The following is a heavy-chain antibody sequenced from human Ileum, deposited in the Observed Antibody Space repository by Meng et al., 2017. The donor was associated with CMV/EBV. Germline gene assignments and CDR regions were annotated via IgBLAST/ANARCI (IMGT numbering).Heavy chain of an antibody. CDR1: GYPFTGYY. CDR3: ACLSGSYSLG. J-gene: IGHJ4*02. D-gene: IGHD3-10*01. Sequence: QVQVVQSGAELKKPGASVKVSCKTSGYPFTGYYIHWVRQAPGQGLEWMGWINPNTGGTNYAQNFQGRVTMTRDTSISTTYMEVNSLRSDDTAVFYCACLSGSYSLGWGQGTLVTVSS. CDR2: INPNTGGT. V-gene: IGHV1-2*02.